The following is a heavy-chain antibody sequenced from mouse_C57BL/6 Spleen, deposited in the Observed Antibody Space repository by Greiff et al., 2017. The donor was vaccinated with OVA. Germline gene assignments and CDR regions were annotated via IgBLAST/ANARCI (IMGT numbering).Heavy chain of an antibody. CDR2: IDPSDSYT. J-gene: IGHJ4*01. CDR3: ARPGGNGIRYAMDY. V-gene: IGHV1-50*01. D-gene: IGHD2-1*01. Sequence: QVQLQQPGAELVKPGASVKLSCKASGYTFTSYWMQWVKQRPGQGLEWIGEIDPSDSYTNYNQKFKGKATLTVDTSSSTAYMQLSSLTSEDSSVYYCARPGGNGIRYAMDYWGQGTSVTVSS. CDR1: GYTFTSYW.